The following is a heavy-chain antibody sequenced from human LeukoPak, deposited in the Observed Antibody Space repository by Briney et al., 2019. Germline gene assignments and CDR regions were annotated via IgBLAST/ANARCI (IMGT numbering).Heavy chain of an antibody. CDR1: GGSISSYY. Sequence: SETLSLTCTVSGGSISSYYWSWIRQPPGKGLEWIGYIYYSGSTNYNPSLKSRVTISVDTSQNQFSLKLSSVTAADTAVYYCARAAKGRNYYDSFDIWGQGTVVTVSS. D-gene: IGHD3-10*01. CDR3: ARAAKGRNYYDSFDI. V-gene: IGHV4-59*01. CDR2: IYYSGST. J-gene: IGHJ3*02.